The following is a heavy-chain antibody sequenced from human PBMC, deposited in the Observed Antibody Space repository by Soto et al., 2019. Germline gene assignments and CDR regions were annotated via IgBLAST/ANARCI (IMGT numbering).Heavy chain of an antibody. CDR2: INPNSGGT. CDR3: AAALVVVAATLDYYGMDV. Sequence: ASVKVSCKASGYTFTGYYMHWVRQAPGQGLEWMGWINPNSGGTNYAQKFQGWVTMTRDTSISTAYMELSRPRSDDTAVYYCAAALVVVAATLDYYGMDVWGQGTTVTVSS. D-gene: IGHD2-15*01. J-gene: IGHJ6*02. V-gene: IGHV1-2*04. CDR1: GYTFTGYY.